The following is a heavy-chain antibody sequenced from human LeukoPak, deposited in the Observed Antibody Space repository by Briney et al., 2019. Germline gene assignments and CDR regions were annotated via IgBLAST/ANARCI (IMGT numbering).Heavy chain of an antibody. CDR3: ARHSRTVGSVGIDP. CDR2: IYYTGST. CDR1: GGSISSSSYY. D-gene: IGHD4-23*01. J-gene: IGHJ5*02. Sequence: PSETLSLTCTVSGGSISSSSYYWGWFRQPPGKGLEWIGNIYYTGSTYYNPSLKSRVTISVDTSKNQFSLKLSSVTAADTAVYYCARHSRTVGSVGIDPWGQGTLVTVSS. V-gene: IGHV4-39*01.